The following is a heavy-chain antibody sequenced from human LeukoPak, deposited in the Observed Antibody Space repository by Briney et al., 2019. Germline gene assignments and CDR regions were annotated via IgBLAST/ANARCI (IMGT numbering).Heavy chain of an antibody. CDR3: ARVWTNNWFDP. J-gene: IGHJ5*02. CDR1: GFTFSTYA. CDR2: ISSSSGAYI. V-gene: IGHV3-21*01. D-gene: IGHD3/OR15-3a*01. Sequence: PGGSLRLSCAASGFTFSTYAMNWVRQAPGKGLEWVSSISSSSGAYIYYADSVKGRFTISRDNAQNSLYLQMSSLRAEDTAVYYCARVWTNNWFDPWGQGTLVTVSS.